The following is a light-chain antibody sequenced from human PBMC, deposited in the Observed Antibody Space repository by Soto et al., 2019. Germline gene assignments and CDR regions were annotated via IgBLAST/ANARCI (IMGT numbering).Light chain of an antibody. Sequence: DIVMTQTPLSLSVTPGQPASISCKSSQSLLHSDGETYLSWYLQKPGQPPHLLIYEVSNRFSGGXDXCRRRGSGTDFTLKISRVEAEDGGVYYCMQTIQPPYTFGQGTKLEIK. J-gene: IGKJ2*01. V-gene: IGKV2D-29*01. CDR2: EVS. CDR3: MQTIQPPYT. CDR1: QSLLHSDGETY.